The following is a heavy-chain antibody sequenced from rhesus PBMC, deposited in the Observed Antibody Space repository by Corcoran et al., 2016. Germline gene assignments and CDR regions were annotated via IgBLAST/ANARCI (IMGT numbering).Heavy chain of an antibody. D-gene: IGHD5-12*01. Sequence: EVQLVQSGAEVKRPGESLKISCKTSGYSFTSYWISWVRQLPGKGLEWRGAIAHRDTDRTDSPSVQGQVSISADKSNSTTDRQWSSLKASDSATYYCAKVGPYRYFDYWGQGVLVTVSS. CDR2: IAHRDTDR. CDR1: GYSFTSYW. CDR3: AKVGPYRYFDY. J-gene: IGHJ4*01. V-gene: IGHV5-2*01.